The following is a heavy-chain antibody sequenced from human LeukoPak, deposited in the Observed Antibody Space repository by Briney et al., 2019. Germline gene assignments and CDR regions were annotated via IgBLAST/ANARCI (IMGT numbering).Heavy chain of an antibody. CDR2: ISGTNGNT. Sequence: ASVKVSCIASGYIFTSYGISWVRQAPGQGLEWMGWISGTNGNTNYAQKVQGRVTMTTDTSTSTAYMELRSLRSDDTAVYYCARGGLRVMVYRLYYMDVWGKGTTVTVSS. CDR3: ARGGLRVMVYRLYYMDV. V-gene: IGHV1-18*01. CDR1: GYIFTSYG. J-gene: IGHJ6*03. D-gene: IGHD2-8*01.